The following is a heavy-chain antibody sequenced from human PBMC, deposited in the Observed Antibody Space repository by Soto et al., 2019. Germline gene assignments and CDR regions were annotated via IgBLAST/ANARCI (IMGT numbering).Heavy chain of an antibody. J-gene: IGHJ4*02. V-gene: IGHV5-10-1*01. Sequence: EVQLVQSGAEVKKPGESLRISCEGSGYSFSSYWINWVRQLPGKGLEWMGRIAPSDSYTNYSPSFQGHVTISADKSISTAYLQWSSLKASDTAMYYCARRYCSGGNCYSDYWGQGTLVTVSS. CDR1: GYSFSSYW. CDR3: ARRYCSGGNCYSDY. CDR2: IAPSDSYT. D-gene: IGHD2-15*01.